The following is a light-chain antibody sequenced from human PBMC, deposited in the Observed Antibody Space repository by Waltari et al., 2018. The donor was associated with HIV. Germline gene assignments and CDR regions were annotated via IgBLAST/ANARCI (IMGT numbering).Light chain of an antibody. CDR2: LNSDGSH. CDR1: SGHSSYA. J-gene: IGLJ3*02. V-gene: IGLV4-69*01. Sequence: QLVLTQSPSASASLGPSVKLTCTLSSGHSSYAIAWHQQQPETGPRYLMKLNSDGSHSKGDGSPGRFSGSSSVAERYLTISSLQSEDEADYYCQTWGTGIQVFGGGTKLTVL. CDR3: QTWGTGIQV.